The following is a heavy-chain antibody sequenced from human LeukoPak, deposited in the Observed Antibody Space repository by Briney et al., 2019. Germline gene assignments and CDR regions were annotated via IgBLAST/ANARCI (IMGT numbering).Heavy chain of an antibody. Sequence: GGSLRLSCAASGFTFSDCYMSWIRQAPGKGLEWVSYISSSSSYTNYADSVKGRFTISRDNAKNSLYLQMNSLRAEDTAVYYCARVITGTTKENWFDPWGQGTLVTVSP. J-gene: IGHJ5*02. CDR3: ARVITGTTKENWFDP. V-gene: IGHV3-11*06. CDR2: ISSSSSYT. CDR1: GFTFSDCY. D-gene: IGHD1-7*01.